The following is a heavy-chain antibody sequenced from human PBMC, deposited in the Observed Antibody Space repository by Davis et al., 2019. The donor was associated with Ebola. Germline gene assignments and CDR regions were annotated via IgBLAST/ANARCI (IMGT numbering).Heavy chain of an antibody. J-gene: IGHJ4*02. CDR2: LYSGAGGST. Sequence: GESLKISCAPSGVTVSANYMTWVRQAPGKGLEWVSILYSGAGGSTYYAYSVKGRFTISGDTLKNTLYLQMNKLRVEDTAVYYCARGRFGDGVYWGQGTQVTVSS. CDR1: GVTVSANY. V-gene: IGHV3-53*01. CDR3: ARGRFGDGVY. D-gene: IGHD2-21*02.